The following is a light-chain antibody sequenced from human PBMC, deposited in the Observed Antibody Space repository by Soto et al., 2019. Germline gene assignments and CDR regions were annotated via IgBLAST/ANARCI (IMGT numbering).Light chain of an antibody. V-gene: IGKV3-15*01. Sequence: IVLTQSPATLCVSPGERATLSCRTSQSVRSYLAWYQQNPGQAPRLLISGASTRETGVPARFSGSGAGTEFTLTITSLQSEDFDVYYCQPYNNSTLTFGGGTKVDIK. CDR3: QPYNNSTLT. J-gene: IGKJ4*01. CDR2: GAS. CDR1: QSVRSY.